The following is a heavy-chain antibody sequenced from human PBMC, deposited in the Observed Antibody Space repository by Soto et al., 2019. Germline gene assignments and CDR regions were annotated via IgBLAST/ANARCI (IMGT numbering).Heavy chain of an antibody. CDR3: ATVSVGYYDSSGYFDY. CDR2: FDPEDGET. J-gene: IGHJ4*02. CDR1: GYTLTELS. D-gene: IGHD3-22*01. Sequence: ASVKVSCKVSGYTLTELSMHWVRQAPGKGLEWMGGFDPEDGETIYAQKFQGRVTMTEDTSTDTAYMELSSLRSEDTAVYYCATVSVGYYDSSGYFDYWGQGTLVTVPQ. V-gene: IGHV1-24*01.